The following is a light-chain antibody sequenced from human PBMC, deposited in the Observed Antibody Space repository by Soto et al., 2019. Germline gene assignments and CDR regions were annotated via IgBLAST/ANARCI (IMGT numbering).Light chain of an antibody. CDR2: GAS. J-gene: IGKJ4*01. CDR1: QRVSSSS. V-gene: IGKV3-20*01. CDR3: QQYGSSPLT. Sequence: EIVLTQSPGTLSLSPGERAALSCRASQRVSSSSLAWYQQKPGQAPRHLIYGASSRATGIPDRVSGSGSGTDFTLTLSRLEPEDCAVYYCQQYGSSPLTFGGVTTVEIK.